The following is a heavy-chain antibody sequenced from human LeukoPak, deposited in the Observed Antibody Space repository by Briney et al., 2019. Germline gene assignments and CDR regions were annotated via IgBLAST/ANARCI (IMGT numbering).Heavy chain of an antibody. V-gene: IGHV3-21*01. Sequence: GGALRLSCAASGFTFSNYNMNWVRQTPGKELEWVSSISSSGSYIYYADSVKGRFTISRDNAKNSLYLQMNSLRAEDTAVYYCARDLGGYYYDSHRWGQGTLVTVSS. CDR1: GFTFSNYN. J-gene: IGHJ4*02. CDR2: ISSSGSYI. CDR3: ARDLGGYYYDSHR. D-gene: IGHD3-22*01.